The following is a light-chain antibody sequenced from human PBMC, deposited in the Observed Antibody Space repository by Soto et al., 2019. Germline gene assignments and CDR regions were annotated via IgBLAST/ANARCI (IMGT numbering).Light chain of an antibody. V-gene: IGKV1-39*01. CDR2: AAS. J-gene: IGKJ1*01. Sequence: DIQMTQSPSSLSASAGDRFTITYRASQSVSTYVSWYQQKPGKAPELLIYAASSLQSGVPSRFSGGGSGTDFTLSISSLQREDFATYYCQQSYDFPWTFGQGTKVDIK. CDR1: QSVSTY. CDR3: QQSYDFPWT.